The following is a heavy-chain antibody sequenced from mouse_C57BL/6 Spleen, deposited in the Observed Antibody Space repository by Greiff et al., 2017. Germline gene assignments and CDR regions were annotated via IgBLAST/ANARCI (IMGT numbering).Heavy chain of an antibody. CDR2: IWSGGST. Sequence: VQLKESGPGLVQPSQSLSITCTVSGFSLTSYGVHWVRQSPGKGLEWLGVIWSGGSTDYNAAFISSLSISKDNSKSQVFLKMNRLQAADTAIYYCARPNYGSSSYAMDYWGQGTSVTVSS. CDR1: GFSLTSYG. D-gene: IGHD1-1*01. CDR3: ARPNYGSSSYAMDY. V-gene: IGHV2-2*01. J-gene: IGHJ4*01.